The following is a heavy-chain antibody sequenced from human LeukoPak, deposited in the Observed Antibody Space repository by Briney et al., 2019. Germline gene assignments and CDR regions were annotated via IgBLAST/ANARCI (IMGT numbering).Heavy chain of an antibody. D-gene: IGHD3-16*01. Sequence: PSETLSLTCTVSGGSISNYYWSWIRQPPGKGLEWIGYIYYSGSTNYNPSLKSRVTISVDTSKNQFSLKLSSVTAADTAVYYCARGGGLYDWSDPWGQGTLVTVSS. CDR3: ARGGGLYDWSDP. CDR2: IYYSGST. J-gene: IGHJ5*02. V-gene: IGHV4-59*01. CDR1: GGSISNYY.